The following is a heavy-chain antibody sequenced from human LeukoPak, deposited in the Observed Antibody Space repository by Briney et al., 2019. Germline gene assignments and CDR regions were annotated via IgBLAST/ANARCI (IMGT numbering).Heavy chain of an antibody. CDR2: ISPDGDNE. J-gene: IGHJ4*02. V-gene: IGHV3-30*18. D-gene: IGHD6-13*01. Sequence: GGSLRLSCAAFGLSFSSYGMHWVRQGPGKGPEWVAAISPDGDNEYYADSVKGRITISRDNSKNTLYLQMNSLTTGDTAVYYCAKDGPYTSSFDYWGQGTLVTVSS. CDR1: GLSFSSYG. CDR3: AKDGPYTSSFDY.